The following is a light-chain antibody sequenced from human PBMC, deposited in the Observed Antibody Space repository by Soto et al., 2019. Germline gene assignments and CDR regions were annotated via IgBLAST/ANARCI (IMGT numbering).Light chain of an antibody. CDR1: SIDVVGYNY. Sequence: QSVLTQPPSASGSPGQSVTISCTGTSIDVVGYNYVSWYQQHPGKAPKLMIYEVSKRPSGFPDRFSGSKSGNTASLTVSGLQAEDEADYYCSSYAGSNYVFGTGTKVTVL. J-gene: IGLJ1*01. CDR2: EVS. V-gene: IGLV2-8*01. CDR3: SSYAGSNYV.